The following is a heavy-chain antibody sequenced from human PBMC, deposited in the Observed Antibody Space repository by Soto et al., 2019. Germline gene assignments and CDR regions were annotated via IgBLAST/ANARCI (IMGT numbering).Heavy chain of an antibody. Sequence: EVQLVESGGGLVQPGGSLRLSCAASGFTFSTYSMNWVRQAPGKGLEWVSYISSSSGTIYYADSVKGRFTVSRDNAKTSLYRQMNSLRAEDTAVYYCARADSIWNPLGYYYCMDVWGSGTTVTVSS. V-gene: IGHV3-48*01. CDR2: ISSSSGTI. CDR3: ARADSIWNPLGYYYCMDV. D-gene: IGHD1-1*01. J-gene: IGHJ6*03. CDR1: GFTFSTYS.